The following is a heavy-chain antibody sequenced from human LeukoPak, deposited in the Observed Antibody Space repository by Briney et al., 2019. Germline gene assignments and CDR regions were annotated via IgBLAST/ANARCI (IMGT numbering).Heavy chain of an antibody. CDR2: ISYDGNNK. J-gene: IGHJ4*02. V-gene: IGHV3-33*05. D-gene: IGHD3-3*01. Sequence: GGSLRLSCAASGFTFSSYGMHWVRQAPGKGLECVAVISYDGNNKYYADSVKGRFTISRDNSKNTLYLQMNSLRAEDTAVYYCAKDGSKYYDFWSGYSPLVAPFDYWGQGTLVTVSS. CDR1: GFTFSSYG. CDR3: AKDGSKYYDFWSGYSPLVAPFDY.